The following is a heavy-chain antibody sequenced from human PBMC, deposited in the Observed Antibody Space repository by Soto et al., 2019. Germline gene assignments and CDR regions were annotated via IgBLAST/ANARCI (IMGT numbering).Heavy chain of an antibody. D-gene: IGHD3-10*01. V-gene: IGHV4-31*03. CDR2: IYYSGST. J-gene: IGHJ3*02. Sequence: QVQLQESGPGLVKPSQTLSLTCTVSGGSISSGGYYWSWIRQHPGKGLEWIGYIYYSGSTYYNPSLKSRITISVDTSKNQFSLKLSSVTAADTAVYYCARERITMVRGVIINDAFDIWGQGTMVTVSS. CDR1: GGSISSGGYY. CDR3: ARERITMVRGVIINDAFDI.